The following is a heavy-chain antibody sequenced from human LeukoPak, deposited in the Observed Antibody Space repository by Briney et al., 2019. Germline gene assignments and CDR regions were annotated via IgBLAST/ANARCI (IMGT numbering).Heavy chain of an antibody. D-gene: IGHD2-8*02. CDR3: ARDPRSNQGGVYYYYGMDV. CDR2: INPDDGST. J-gene: IGHJ6*02. CDR1: GFTFRKYW. V-gene: IGHV3-74*01. Sequence: GGSLRLSCTASGFTFRKYWLHWVRQAPGKGLVWVSRINPDDGSTSYADSVKGRFTISRDNAKNTLYLQMNSLRAEDTAVYYCARDPRSNQGGVYYYYGMDVWGQGTTVTVSS.